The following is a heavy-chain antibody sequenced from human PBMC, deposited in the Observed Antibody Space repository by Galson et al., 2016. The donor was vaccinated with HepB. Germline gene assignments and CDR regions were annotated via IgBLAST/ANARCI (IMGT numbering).Heavy chain of an antibody. CDR1: GFTFDTYG. CDR2: INQDGSNK. V-gene: IGHV3-7*03. D-gene: IGHD2-8*01. Sequence: SLRLSCAVSGFTFDTYGIHWVRQAPGRGLEWVAYINQDGSNKAYVGSVKGRFTVSRDNAKNSLYLQMNSLRVEDTAVYYCAVYGNTRPSRSFGPWGQGTLVTVSS. J-gene: IGHJ5*02. CDR3: AVYGNTRPSRSFGP.